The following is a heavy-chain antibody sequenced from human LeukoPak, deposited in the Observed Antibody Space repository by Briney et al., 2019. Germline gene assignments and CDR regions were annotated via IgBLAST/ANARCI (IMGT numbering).Heavy chain of an antibody. CDR3: TRAGGSGIRAIFDY. CDR2: IRSKAYGGTT. J-gene: IGHJ4*02. Sequence: GGSLRLSCTASGFTFGDYAMSWVRQAPGKGLEWVGFIRSKAYGGTTEYAASVKGRFTISRDDSKSIAYLQMNSLKTEDTAVYYCTRAGGSGIRAIFDYWGQGTLVTVSS. D-gene: IGHD3-10*01. CDR1: GFTFGDYA. V-gene: IGHV3-49*04.